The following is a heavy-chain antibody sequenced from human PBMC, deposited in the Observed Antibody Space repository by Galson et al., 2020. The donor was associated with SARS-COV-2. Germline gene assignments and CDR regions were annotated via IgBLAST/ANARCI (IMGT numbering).Heavy chain of an antibody. D-gene: IGHD2-21*02. CDR3: VRDLVSGPDDYDF. CDR2: INPNTSDT. J-gene: IGHJ4*02. CDR1: GYTFTAYD. V-gene: IGHV1-8*01. Sequence: ASVKVPCKVSGYTFTAYDFNWVRQAPAQGLEWMGWINPNTSDTGYSQKFQGRVTMTRDISISTAYMELSRLSSEDTAVYYCVRDLVSGPDDYDFWGQGTLVTVSS.